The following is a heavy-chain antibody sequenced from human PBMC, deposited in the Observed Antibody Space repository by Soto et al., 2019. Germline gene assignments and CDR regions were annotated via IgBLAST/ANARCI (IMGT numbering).Heavy chain of an antibody. CDR1: GFTFSSYA. D-gene: IGHD3-22*01. CDR2: ISSSGGST. Sequence: EVQLLESGGDLIQPGGSLRLSCAASGFTFSSYAMSWVRQAPGKGLGWVSAISSSGGSTFYADSVKGRFTISRDNSRNTLYLQMNSLRAEDTAIYYCANDQPMTQPRPYFDYWGQGTLVTVSS. J-gene: IGHJ4*02. V-gene: IGHV3-23*01. CDR3: ANDQPMTQPRPYFDY.